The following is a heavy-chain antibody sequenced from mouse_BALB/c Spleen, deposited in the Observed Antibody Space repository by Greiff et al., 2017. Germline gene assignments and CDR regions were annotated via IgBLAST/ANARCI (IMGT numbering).Heavy chain of an antibody. CDR3: NARGYSFDY. V-gene: IGHV14-4*02. CDR1: GFNFKGYD. J-gene: IGHJ2*01. CDR2: IGPENGDT. Sequence: VQLLQSGAGLVRPGASVKFSCTASGFNFKGYDMHWVQQSPEKGLEWIGWIGPENGDTEYAPKFQGKATMTADTASNTAYLQLSSLTYEDAVDYYWNARGYSFDYWGQGTALTVSS.